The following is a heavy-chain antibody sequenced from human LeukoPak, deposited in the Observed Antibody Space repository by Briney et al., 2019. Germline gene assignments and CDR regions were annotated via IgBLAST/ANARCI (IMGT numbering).Heavy chain of an antibody. Sequence: SETLSLTCTVSGGSISSYYWTWIRQPPGKGLEWIGYIYYSGSTNHNPSLKSRVTISVDTSKNQFSLKLSSVTAADTAVYYCASDADYRFDYWGQGTLVTVSS. CDR2: IYYSGST. V-gene: IGHV4-59*01. CDR3: ASDADYRFDY. CDR1: GGSISSYY. D-gene: IGHD4-11*01. J-gene: IGHJ4*02.